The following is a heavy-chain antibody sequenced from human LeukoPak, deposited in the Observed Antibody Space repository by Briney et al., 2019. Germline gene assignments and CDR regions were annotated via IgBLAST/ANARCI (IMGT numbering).Heavy chain of an antibody. V-gene: IGHV3-49*04. J-gene: IGHJ4*02. Sequence: PGGSLRLSCTASGFTFGYYAMSWVRQAPGKGLVRVGFIRSKDYGGTTEYAATVKDRFTSSRDDSKSIAYLQMNSLKTEDTAVYCCTRSRGIAVANFDYWGQGTLVTVSS. CDR2: IRSKDYGGTT. CDR3: TRSRGIAVANFDY. D-gene: IGHD6-19*01. CDR1: GFTFGYYA.